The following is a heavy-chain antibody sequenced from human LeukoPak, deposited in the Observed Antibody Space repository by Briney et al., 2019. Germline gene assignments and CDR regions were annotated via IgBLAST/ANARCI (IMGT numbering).Heavy chain of an antibody. D-gene: IGHD2-15*01. CDR1: GFTFSNYA. CDR2: ISGSGGST. CDR3: AKGGSGGSWARIAY. J-gene: IGHJ4*02. V-gene: IGHV3-23*01. Sequence: QPGGSLRLSCAASGFTFSNYAMNWVRQAPGKGLECVSVISGSGGSTYYADSVKGRFTISRDNSRNTLYLQMNSVRAEDTAVYYCAKGGSGGSWARIAYWGQGTLVSVSS.